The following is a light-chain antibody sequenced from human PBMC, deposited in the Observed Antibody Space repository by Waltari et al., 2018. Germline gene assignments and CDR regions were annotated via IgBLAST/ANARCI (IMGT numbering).Light chain of an antibody. Sequence: DVQMTQSPSFLSAAVGDRVTITCRTSQSISIYLNGYQQRPGKAPKFLIYAASSLQSGVPSRVCRSGSGTDFTLTISSLQPEYFASYYCQQGYSIPVTFGQGTKLEI. CDR2: AAS. J-gene: IGKJ2*01. V-gene: IGKV1-39*01. CDR3: QQGYSIPVT. CDR1: QSISIY.